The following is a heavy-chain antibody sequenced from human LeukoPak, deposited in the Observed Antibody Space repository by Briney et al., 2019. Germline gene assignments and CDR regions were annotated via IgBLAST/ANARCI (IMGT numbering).Heavy chain of an antibody. CDR3: AKRRSRGYYDSSGYAN. V-gene: IGHV3-23*01. CDR1: GFTFSNAW. Sequence: GGSLRLSCTGSGFTFSNAWMNWVRQAPGKGLKWVSAISGSGGSTYYADSVKGRFTISRDNSKNTLYLQMNSLRAEDTAVYYCAKRRSRGYYDSSGYANWGQGTLVTVSS. CDR2: ISGSGGST. J-gene: IGHJ4*02. D-gene: IGHD3-22*01.